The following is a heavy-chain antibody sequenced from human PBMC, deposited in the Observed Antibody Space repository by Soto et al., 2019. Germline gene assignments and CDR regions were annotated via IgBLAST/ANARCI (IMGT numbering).Heavy chain of an antibody. V-gene: IGHV3-23*01. D-gene: IGHD3-10*01. Sequence: EVQLLESGGGLVQPGGSLRLSCAASGFTFSSYAMSWVRQAPGKGLEWVSAISGSGGSTYYADSVKGPFTISRDNSKNTLYLQMNSLRAEDTAVYYCAKRTGASTYYYGSGSYPYWGQGTLVTVSS. CDR1: GFTFSSYA. CDR2: ISGSGGST. CDR3: AKRTGASTYYYGSGSYPY. J-gene: IGHJ4*02.